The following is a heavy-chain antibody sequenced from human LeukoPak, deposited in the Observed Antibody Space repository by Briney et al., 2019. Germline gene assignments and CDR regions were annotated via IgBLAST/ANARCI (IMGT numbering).Heavy chain of an antibody. CDR1: GDSISSSSYY. CDR3: ARGHLQDY. V-gene: IGHV4-39*07. Sequence: PSETLSLTCTVSGDSISSSSYYWGWIRQPPGKGLEWIGSIYHSGSTYYNPSLKSRVTISVDTSKNQFSLKLSSVTAADTAVYYCARGHLQDYWGQGTLVTVSS. J-gene: IGHJ4*02. D-gene: IGHD4-11*01. CDR2: IYHSGST.